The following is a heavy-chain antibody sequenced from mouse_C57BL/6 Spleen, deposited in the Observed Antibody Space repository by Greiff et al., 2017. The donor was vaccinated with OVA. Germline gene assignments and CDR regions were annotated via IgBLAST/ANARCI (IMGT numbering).Heavy chain of an antibody. Sequence: QVQLKQSGAELAKPGASVKLSCKASGYTFTSYWMHWVNQRPGQGLEWIGYINPSSGYTKYNQKFKDKATLTADKSSSTAYMQLSSLTYEDSAVYYCARDYDYWYFDVWGTGTTVTVAS. V-gene: IGHV1-7*01. CDR3: ARDYDYWYFDV. J-gene: IGHJ1*03. D-gene: IGHD2-4*01. CDR1: GYTFTSYW. CDR2: INPSSGYT.